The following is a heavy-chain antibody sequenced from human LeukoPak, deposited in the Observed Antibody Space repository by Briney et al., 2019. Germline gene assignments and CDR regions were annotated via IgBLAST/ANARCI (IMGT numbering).Heavy chain of an antibody. D-gene: IGHD3-9*01. V-gene: IGHV3-15*01. CDR2: IKSKTDGGTT. CDR3: TTQYYDILTGYSSDY. Sequence: NPGGSLRLSCAASGFTFSNAWMSSVRQAPGKGLEWVGRIKSKTDGGTTDYAAPVKGRFTISRDDSKNTLYLQMNSLKTEDTAVYYCTTQYYDILTGYSSDYWGQGTLVTVSS. J-gene: IGHJ4*02. CDR1: GFTFSNAW.